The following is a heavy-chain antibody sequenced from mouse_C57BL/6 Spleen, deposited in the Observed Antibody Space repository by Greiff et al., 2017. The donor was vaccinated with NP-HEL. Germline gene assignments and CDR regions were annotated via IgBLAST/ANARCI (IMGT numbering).Heavy chain of an antibody. CDR3: ARCSSITTVWDY. J-gene: IGHJ4*01. Sequence: QVQLQQPGAELVMPGASVKLSCKASGYTFTSYWMHWVKQRPGQGLEWIGEIDPSDSYTNYNQKFKGKSTLTVDKSSSTAYMQLSSLTSEDSAVYYCARCSSITTVWDYWGQGTSVTVSS. D-gene: IGHD1-1*01. CDR1: GYTFTSYW. V-gene: IGHV1-69*01. CDR2: IDPSDSYT.